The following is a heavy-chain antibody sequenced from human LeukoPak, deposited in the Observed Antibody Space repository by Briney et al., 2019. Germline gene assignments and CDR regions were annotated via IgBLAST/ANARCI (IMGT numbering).Heavy chain of an antibody. J-gene: IGHJ4*02. CDR2: IIPILGTA. V-gene: IGHV1-69*04. D-gene: IGHD3-22*01. CDR3: AREITGDSSGYWYFDY. Sequence: ASVKVSCKASGGTFSSYAISWVRQAPGQGLEWMGRIIPILGTANYAQKFQGRVTITADKSTSTAYMELSSLRSEDTAVYYCAREITGDSSGYWYFDYWDQGTLVTVSS. CDR1: GGTFSSYA.